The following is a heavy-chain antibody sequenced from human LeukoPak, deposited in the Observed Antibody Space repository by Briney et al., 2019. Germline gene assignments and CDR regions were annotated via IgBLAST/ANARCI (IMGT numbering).Heavy chain of an antibody. V-gene: IGHV4-59*01. Sequence: PSETLSLTCTVSGGSISSYYWSWIRQPPGKGLEWIGYIYYSGSTNYNPSPKSRVTISVDTSKNQFSLKLSSVTAADTAVYYCARDQGYYYMDVWGKGTTVTVSS. CDR3: ARDQGYYYMDV. CDR2: IYYSGST. CDR1: GGSISSYY. J-gene: IGHJ6*03.